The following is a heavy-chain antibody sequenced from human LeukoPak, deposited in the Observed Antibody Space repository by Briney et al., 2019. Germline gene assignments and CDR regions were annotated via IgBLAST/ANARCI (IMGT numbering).Heavy chain of an antibody. V-gene: IGHV3-72*01. CDR3: ARWRSSSCSD. D-gene: IGHD2-15*01. J-gene: IGHJ4*02. Sequence: HTGGFLRLSCAVSGYPFSDHYIDWVRQAPGKGLEWVGQTRNKANNYATEYAASIKGRFIISRDDSRNSVYLQMNSLKTEDTAVYYCARWRSSSCSDWGQGTLVTVSS. CDR2: TRNKANNYAT. CDR1: GYPFSDHY.